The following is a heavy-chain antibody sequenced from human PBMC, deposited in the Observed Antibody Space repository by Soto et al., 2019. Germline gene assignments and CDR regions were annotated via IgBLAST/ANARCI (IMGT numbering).Heavy chain of an antibody. CDR1: GDSINNYY. J-gene: IGHJ4*02. Sequence: VRLQESGPGLVKPSETLSLTCSVSGDSINNYYWSWIRQPAGKGLEWIGRIYSSGSANYNPSLKTRGTMSVDTSKNQVFLSVTTVTAADTAVYFCARGGTRSADLPTYWGQGLQVIVSS. D-gene: IGHD1-1*01. CDR2: IYSSGSA. CDR3: ARGGTRSADLPTY. V-gene: IGHV4-4*07.